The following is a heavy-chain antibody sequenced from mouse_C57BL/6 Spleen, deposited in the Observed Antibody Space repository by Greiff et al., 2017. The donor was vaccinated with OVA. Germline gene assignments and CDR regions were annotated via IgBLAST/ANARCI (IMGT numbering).Heavy chain of an antibody. D-gene: IGHD1-1*01. CDR3: ASGYYGSSSWFAY. Sequence: VQLQQSVAELVRPGASVKLSCTASGFNIKNTYMHWVKQRPEQGLEWIGRIDPANGNTKYAPKFQGKATITADTSSNTAYLQLSSLTSEDTAIYYCASGYYGSSSWFAYWGQGTLVTVSA. J-gene: IGHJ3*01. V-gene: IGHV14-3*01. CDR2: IDPANGNT. CDR1: GFNIKNTY.